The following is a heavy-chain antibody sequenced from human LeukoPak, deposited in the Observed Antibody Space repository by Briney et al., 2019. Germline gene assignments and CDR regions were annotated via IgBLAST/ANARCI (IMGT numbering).Heavy chain of an antibody. CDR2: INHSGST. V-gene: IGHV4-34*01. D-gene: IGHD2-15*01. J-gene: IGHJ5*02. CDR3: ARGSIGLSAGYCSGGSCYSWFDP. Sequence: SETLSLTCAVYGGSFSGYYWSWIRQPPGKGLEWTGEINHSGSTNYNPSLKSRVTISVDTSKNQFSLKLSSVTAADTAVYYCARGSIGLSAGYCSGGSCYSWFDPWGQGTLVTVSS. CDR1: GGSFSGYY.